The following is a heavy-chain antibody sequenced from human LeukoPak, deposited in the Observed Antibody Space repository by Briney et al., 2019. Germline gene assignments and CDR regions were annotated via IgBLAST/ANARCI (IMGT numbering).Heavy chain of an antibody. CDR2: VFTSGGT. CDR1: GASINGYY. J-gene: IGHJ4*02. Sequence: ETLSLTCTVSGASINGYYWSWIRQPAGKGLEWIGRVFTSGGTSYKPSLKGRVTMSIESSTNQFSLQLDSVTAADTAVYYCARDDVDTPTFDYWGQGILVAVSS. D-gene: IGHD5-18*01. V-gene: IGHV4-4*07. CDR3: ARDDVDTPTFDY.